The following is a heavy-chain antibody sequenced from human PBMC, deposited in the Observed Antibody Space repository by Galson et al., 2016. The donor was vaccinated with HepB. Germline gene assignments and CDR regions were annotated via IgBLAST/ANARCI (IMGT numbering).Heavy chain of an antibody. CDR2: LSADAARA. Sequence: SLRLSCAASGFTFRSFAMSWVRQAPGKGLEWVSSLSADAARANYEESVAGRFTIFRDKSKNTLYLQLTSLRVEDTAVYYCAKDPNDEVDYFDFWGQGTLVTVST. CDR3: AKDPNDEVDYFDF. CDR1: GFTFRSFA. V-gene: IGHV3-23*01. J-gene: IGHJ4*02. D-gene: IGHD2-15*01.